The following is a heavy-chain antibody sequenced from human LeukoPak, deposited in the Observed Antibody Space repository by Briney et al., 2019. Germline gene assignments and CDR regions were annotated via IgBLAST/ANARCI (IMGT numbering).Heavy chain of an antibody. CDR1: GYTFTGYY. J-gene: IGHJ4*02. Sequence: ASVTVSCTASGYTFTGYYMYWVRQAPGQGLEWMGRINPNSGGTNYAQKFQGRVTMTRDTSISTAYMELSRLRSDDTAVYYCARDRSTAMAIFDYWGQGTLVTVSS. D-gene: IGHD5-18*01. CDR2: INPNSGGT. CDR3: ARDRSTAMAIFDY. V-gene: IGHV1-2*06.